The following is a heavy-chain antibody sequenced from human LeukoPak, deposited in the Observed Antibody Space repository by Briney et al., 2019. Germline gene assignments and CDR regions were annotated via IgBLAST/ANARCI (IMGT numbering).Heavy chain of an antibody. CDR1: GGSFSSYY. Sequence: SGTLSLTCTVSGGSFSSYYWSWIRQPAGKGLEWIGRIYTSGITNYNTNYNPSLSSRVTMSVDTSKNQFSLKLNSATAADTAVYFCARAIWYGSGTTAFDYWGPGTLVTVSS. J-gene: IGHJ4*02. CDR3: ARAIWYGSGTTAFDY. CDR2: IYTSGITNYNT. D-gene: IGHD3-10*01. V-gene: IGHV4-4*07.